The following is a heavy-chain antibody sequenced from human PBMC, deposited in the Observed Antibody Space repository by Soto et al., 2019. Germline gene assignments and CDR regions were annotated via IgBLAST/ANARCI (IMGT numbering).Heavy chain of an antibody. CDR1: GGSISSGGYY. D-gene: IGHD2-15*01. Sequence: QVQLQESGPGLVKPSQTLSLTCTVSGGSISSGGYYWSWIRQHPGKGLEWIGYIYYSGSTYYNPSLKSRVTISVDTSNNQFSLKLSSVTAEDTAVYYCARDHCSGGSCYYYNGMDVWGQWTTVTVSS. J-gene: IGHJ6*02. CDR2: IYYSGST. V-gene: IGHV4-31*03. CDR3: ARDHCSGGSCYYYNGMDV.